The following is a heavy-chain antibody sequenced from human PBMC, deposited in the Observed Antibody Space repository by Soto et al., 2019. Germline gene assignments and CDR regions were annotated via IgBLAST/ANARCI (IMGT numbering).Heavy chain of an antibody. V-gene: IGHV3-30*18. J-gene: IGHJ6*03. CDR2: ISYDGSNK. CDR3: AKDPKVGATGYYMDV. D-gene: IGHD1-26*01. Sequence: GGSLRLSCAASGFTFSSYGMHWVRQAPGKGLEWVAVISYDGSNKYYADSVKGRFTISRDNSKNTLYLQMNSLRAEDTAVYYCAKDPKVGATGYYMDVLGKGTTVTVSS. CDR1: GFTFSSYG.